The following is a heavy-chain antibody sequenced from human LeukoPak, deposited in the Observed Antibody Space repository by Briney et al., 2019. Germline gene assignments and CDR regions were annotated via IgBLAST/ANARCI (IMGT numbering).Heavy chain of an antibody. V-gene: IGHV1-46*01. CDR2: INPSGGST. D-gene: IGHD6-19*01. Sequence: ASVKVSCMASGYTFTSYYMHWVRQAPGQGLEWMGIINPSGGSTSYAQKFQGRVTMTRDTSTSTVYMELSSLRSEDAAVYYCARAHSGWYSGPDGAFDIWGQGTMVTVSS. J-gene: IGHJ3*02. CDR1: GYTFTSYY. CDR3: ARAHSGWYSGPDGAFDI.